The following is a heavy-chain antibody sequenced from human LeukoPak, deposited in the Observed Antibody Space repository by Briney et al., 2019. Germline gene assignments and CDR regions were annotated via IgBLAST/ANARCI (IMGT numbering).Heavy chain of an antibody. CDR1: GGSISSSSYY. Sequence: SETLSLTCTVSGGSISSSSYYWGWIRQPPGKGLEWIGSIYYSGSTYYNPSLKSRVTISVDTSKNQFSLKLSSVTAADTAVYYCARDKWHGSGKDYWDQGTLVTVSS. CDR3: ARDKWHGSGKDY. J-gene: IGHJ4*02. D-gene: IGHD3-10*01. CDR2: IYYSGST. V-gene: IGHV4-39*07.